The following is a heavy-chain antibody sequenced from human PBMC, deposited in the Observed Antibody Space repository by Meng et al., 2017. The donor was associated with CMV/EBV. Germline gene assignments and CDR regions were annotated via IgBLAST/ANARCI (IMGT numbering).Heavy chain of an antibody. D-gene: IGHD1-1*01. J-gene: IGHJ4*02. CDR2: IYPNSGGT. CDR1: GYRFSDHY. Sequence: GAEVKGPGDSVKFSCQTSGYRFSDHYMHWVRQAPGQGLEWMGWIYPNSGGTHYAQKFQDRVTMTRDTSISTVYMELSRLTSDDTAVYYCVRDHNWGPDYWGQGTLVTVSS. CDR3: VRDHNWGPDY. V-gene: IGHV1-2*02.